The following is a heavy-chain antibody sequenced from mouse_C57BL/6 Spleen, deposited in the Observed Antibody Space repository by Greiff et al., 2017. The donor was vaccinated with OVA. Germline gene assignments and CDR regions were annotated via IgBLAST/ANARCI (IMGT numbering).Heavy chain of an antibody. Sequence: QVQLQQPGTELVKPGASVKLSCKASGYTFTSYWLHWMKQRPGQGLEWIGNINPSNGGTNYNEKFKSKATLTVDKSSSTAYMQLSSLTSEDSAVYYCARSDSNYPLFAYWGQGTLVTVSA. CDR3: ARSDSNYPLFAY. V-gene: IGHV1-53*01. CDR2: INPSNGGT. D-gene: IGHD2-5*01. J-gene: IGHJ3*01. CDR1: GYTFTSYW.